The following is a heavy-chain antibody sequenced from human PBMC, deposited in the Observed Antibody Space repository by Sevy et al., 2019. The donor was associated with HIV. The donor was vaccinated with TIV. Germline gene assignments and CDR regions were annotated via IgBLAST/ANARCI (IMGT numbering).Heavy chain of an antibody. Sequence: GGSLRLSCAASGFTFSSYWMSWVRQAPGKGLEWVANIKQDGSEKYYVDSVKGRFTISRDNAKNSLYLQMNSLTAEDTAVYYCARVSAKLDILTGYYQYYFDYWGQGTLVTVSS. CDR2: IKQDGSEK. J-gene: IGHJ4*02. CDR3: ARVSAKLDILTGYYQYYFDY. D-gene: IGHD3-9*01. V-gene: IGHV3-7*03. CDR1: GFTFSSYW.